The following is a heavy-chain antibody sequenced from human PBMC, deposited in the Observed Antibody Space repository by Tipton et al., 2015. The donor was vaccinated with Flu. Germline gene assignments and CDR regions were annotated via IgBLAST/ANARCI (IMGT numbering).Heavy chain of an antibody. V-gene: IGHV4-59*01. J-gene: IGHJ6*02. CDR1: GGSISNFY. CDR2: IYYSGGT. D-gene: IGHD2-2*01. CDR3: AREAVGYCISSSCYGMDV. Sequence: GLVKPSETLSLTCTVSGGSISNFYWIWIRQPPGKGLEWIGYIYYSGGTNYNPSLQSRVTMSVDTSKNQFSLNLSSVTAADTAVYYCAREAVGYCISSSCYGMDVWGQGTTVTVSS.